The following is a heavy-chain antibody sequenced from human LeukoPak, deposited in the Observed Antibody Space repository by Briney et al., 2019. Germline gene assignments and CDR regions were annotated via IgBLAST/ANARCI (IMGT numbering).Heavy chain of an antibody. CDR3: ARSVPASIKNDAFDI. D-gene: IGHD2-2*01. V-gene: IGHV3-21*01. J-gene: IGHJ3*02. CDR2: ISRSGGSI. CDR1: GFTFSSYS. Sequence: PGGSLRLSCAASGFTFSSYSMNWVRQAPGKGLEWVSSISRSGGSIYYADSLKGRFTISRDNAKNPLSLQMNSLRVEDTAVYYCARSVPASIKNDAFDIWGQGTMVTVSS.